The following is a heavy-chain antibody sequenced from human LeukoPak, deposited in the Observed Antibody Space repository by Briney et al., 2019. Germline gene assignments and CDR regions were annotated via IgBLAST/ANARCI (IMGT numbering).Heavy chain of an antibody. J-gene: IGHJ4*02. V-gene: IGHV3-23*01. D-gene: IGHD3-10*01. CDR2: INDSGGST. CDR1: GFTFSNYA. Sequence: GGSLRLSCAASGFTFSNYAMSWVRQAPGKGLEWVSAINDSGGSTYYADSVKGRFTISRDNSKNTLYLQMNSLRAEDTAVYYCAKKGSRLGYYGSGSYLMMDYWGQGTLVTVSS. CDR3: AKKGSRLGYYGSGSYLMMDY.